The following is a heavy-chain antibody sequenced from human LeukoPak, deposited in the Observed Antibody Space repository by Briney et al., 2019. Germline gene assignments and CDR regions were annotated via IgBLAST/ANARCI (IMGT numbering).Heavy chain of an antibody. CDR1: GGTFSSYA. J-gene: IGHJ4*02. V-gene: IGHV1-69*10. CDR2: IIPILGIA. D-gene: IGHD4-17*01. CDR3: ARDPTTTYGDYVY. Sequence: GASVKVSCKASGGTFSSYAISWVRQAPGQGLEWMGWIIPILGIANYAQKFQGRVTITADKSTSTAYMELSSLRSEDTAVYYCARDPTTTYGDYVYWGQGTLVTVSS.